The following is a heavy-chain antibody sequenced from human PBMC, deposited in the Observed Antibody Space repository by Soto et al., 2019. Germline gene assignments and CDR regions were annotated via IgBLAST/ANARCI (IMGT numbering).Heavy chain of an antibody. CDR3: ARVDSRNVDYGNTPGGPRDN. CDR2: INPSGGST. D-gene: IGHD4-4*01. J-gene: IGHJ4*02. Sequence: ASVKVSCKASGYTFTSYYMHWLRQAPGQGLEWMGIINPSGGSTSYAQKFQGRVTMTRDTSTSTVYMELSSLRSEDTAVYYCARVDSRNVDYGNTPGGPRDNWGQGTLSPS. V-gene: IGHV1-46*01. CDR1: GYTFTSYY.